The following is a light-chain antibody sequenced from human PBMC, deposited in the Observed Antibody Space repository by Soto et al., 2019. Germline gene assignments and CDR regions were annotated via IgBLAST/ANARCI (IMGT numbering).Light chain of an antibody. J-gene: IGKJ1*01. CDR1: QRSTSW. CDR2: DTS. Sequence: DIQITQSPSTLSASVGDRVTITCRASQRSTSWLAWYQQKPGKAPKLLIYDTSTLESGVPSRFSGSGSGTEFTLTISSLQPDDFATYYCQQYNSYSWTFGQGTKVDIK. V-gene: IGKV1-5*01. CDR3: QQYNSYSWT.